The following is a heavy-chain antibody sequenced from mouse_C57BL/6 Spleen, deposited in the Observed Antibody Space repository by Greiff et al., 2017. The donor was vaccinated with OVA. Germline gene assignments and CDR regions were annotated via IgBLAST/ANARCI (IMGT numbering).Heavy chain of an antibody. J-gene: IGHJ4*01. CDR1: GYTFTDYE. CDR3: TRKGTTVVGAMDY. D-gene: IGHD1-1*01. CDR2: IDPETGGT. V-gene: IGHV1-15*01. Sequence: VQLQQSGAELVRPGASVTLSCKASGYTFTDYEMHWVKQTPVHGLEWIGAIDPETGGTAYNQKFKGKAILTADKSSSTAYMGLRSLTSEDSAVYYCTRKGTTVVGAMDYWGQGTSVTVSS.